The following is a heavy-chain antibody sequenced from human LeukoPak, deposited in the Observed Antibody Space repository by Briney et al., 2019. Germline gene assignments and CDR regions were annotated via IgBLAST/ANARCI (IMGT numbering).Heavy chain of an antibody. CDR3: AKDAEELPDPYYFDY. D-gene: IGHD1-26*01. CDR1: GFTFSSYA. Sequence: GGSLRLSCVASGFTFSSYALNWVRQGPGKGLEWVPGISGGSDTTYYADSVRDRFTISRDNSKNTLYLQMSSLRAEDTAVYYCAKDAEELPDPYYFDYWGQGTLVTVSS. J-gene: IGHJ4*02. CDR2: ISGGSDTT. V-gene: IGHV3-23*01.